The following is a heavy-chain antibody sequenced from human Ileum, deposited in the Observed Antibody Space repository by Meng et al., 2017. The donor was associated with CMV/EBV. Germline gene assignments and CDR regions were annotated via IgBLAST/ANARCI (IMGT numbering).Heavy chain of an antibody. CDR1: GFTFSTSW. Sequence: GESLKISCATSGFTFSTSWMHWVRRVPGKGLLWVSRLTRDGRTDYAASVKGRFTISRDDATSTLYLHMNSLRAEDTAVYYCARDGDYKLDYWGQGTLVTVSS. J-gene: IGHJ4*02. CDR2: LTRDGRT. D-gene: IGHD4-11*01. CDR3: ARDGDYKLDY. V-gene: IGHV3-74*01.